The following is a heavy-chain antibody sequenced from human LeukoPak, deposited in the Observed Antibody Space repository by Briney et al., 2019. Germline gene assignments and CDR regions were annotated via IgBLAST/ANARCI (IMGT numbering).Heavy chain of an antibody. CDR2: IYYSGST. CDR1: GGSISSSSYY. D-gene: IGHD5-24*01. CDR3: AKEGTLAGKLRRDGYNPFDY. J-gene: IGHJ4*02. Sequence: SETLSLTCTVSGGSISSSSYYWGWIRQPPGKGLEWIGSIYYSGSTYYNPSLKSRVTISVDTSKNQFSLKLSSVTAADTAVYYCAKEGTLAGKLRRDGYNPFDYWGQGTLVTVSS. V-gene: IGHV4-39*07.